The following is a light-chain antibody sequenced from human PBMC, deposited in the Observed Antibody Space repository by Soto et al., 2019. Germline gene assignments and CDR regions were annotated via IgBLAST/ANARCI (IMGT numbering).Light chain of an antibody. Sequence: DIVMTQSPDSLSVSLGERATINCKFSQSVLYSSNNKNYLAWYQQKPGQPPKLLIYWASTRESGVPDRFSGSGSGTDFTLTISRLQAEDVAVYFCQQFYTTSYTFGQGTKLEIK. CDR2: WAS. J-gene: IGKJ2*01. V-gene: IGKV4-1*01. CDR3: QQFYTTSYT. CDR1: QSVLYSSNNKNY.